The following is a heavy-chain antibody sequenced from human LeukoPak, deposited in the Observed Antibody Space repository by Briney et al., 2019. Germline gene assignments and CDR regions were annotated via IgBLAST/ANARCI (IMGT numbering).Heavy chain of an antibody. V-gene: IGHV1-69-2*01. CDR2: VDPEDGET. CDR3: ATEPRHSISAWGIAAAGTRRYYYYYYMDV. CDR1: GYTFTDYY. D-gene: IGHD6-13*01. J-gene: IGHJ6*03. Sequence: GASVKVSCKASGYTFTDYYMHWVQQAPGKGLEWMGRVDPEDGETIYAEKFQGRVTITADTSTDTAYMELSSLRSEDTAVYYCATEPRHSISAWGIAAAGTRRYYYYYYMDVWGKGTTVTVSS.